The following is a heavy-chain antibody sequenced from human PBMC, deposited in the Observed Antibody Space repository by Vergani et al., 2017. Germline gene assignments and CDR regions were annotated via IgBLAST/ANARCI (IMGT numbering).Heavy chain of an antibody. D-gene: IGHD3-10*01. CDR1: GGSISSGDYY. V-gene: IGHV4-31*03. J-gene: IGHJ5*02. Sequence: QVQLQESGPGLVKSSETLSLTCSVSGGSISSGDYYWSWLRQPPGKGLEWIGYIYYSGSTYYNPSLKSRVTISVDTSKNQFSLKLSSVTAADTAVYYCARMDDTKTWFGDSEPFDPWGQGGLITVSS. CDR2: IYYSGST. CDR3: ARMDDTKTWFGDSEPFDP.